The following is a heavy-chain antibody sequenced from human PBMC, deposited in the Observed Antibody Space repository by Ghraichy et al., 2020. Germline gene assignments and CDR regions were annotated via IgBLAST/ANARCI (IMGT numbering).Heavy chain of an antibody. D-gene: IGHD4-23*01. CDR2: IIPIFGTA. CDR3: ARERSDYGGNSGSGAFDI. V-gene: IGHV1-69*13. Sequence: SVKVSCKASGGTFSSYAISWVRQAPGQGLEWMGGIIPIFGTANYAQKFQGRVTITADESTSTAYMELSSLRSEDTAVYYCARERSDYGGNSGSGAFDIWAQGTMVTVSS. CDR1: GGTFSSYA. J-gene: IGHJ3*02.